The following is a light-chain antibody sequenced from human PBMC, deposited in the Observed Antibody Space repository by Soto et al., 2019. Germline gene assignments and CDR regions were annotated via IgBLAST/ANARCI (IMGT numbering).Light chain of an antibody. CDR2: EVS. CDR1: SSDVGGYNY. Sequence: QSALTQPASVSGSPGQSITISCTGTSSDVGGYNYVSWYQQHPGKAPKLMIYEVSNRPSGVSNRCSGSKSGNTASLTISGPQAEDVADYYCSSYTTISTLEVFGGGTKLTVL. J-gene: IGLJ3*02. V-gene: IGLV2-14*01. CDR3: SSYTTISTLEV.